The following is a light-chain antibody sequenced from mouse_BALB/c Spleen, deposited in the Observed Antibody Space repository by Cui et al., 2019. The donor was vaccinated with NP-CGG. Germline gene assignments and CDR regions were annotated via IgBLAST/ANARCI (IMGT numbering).Light chain of an antibody. CDR1: TGAVTSSNY. V-gene: IGLV1*01. CDR3: ALWYSNHWV. J-gene: IGLJ1*01. Sequence: QAVVTQESALTTSPGETVTLTCRSSTGAVTSSNYANWFQEKPDHLFTGLIGGTNNRAPGVPARFSGSLIGYKAALTITGAQTEDEAIYFCALWYSNHWVFGGGTKLTVL. CDR2: GTN.